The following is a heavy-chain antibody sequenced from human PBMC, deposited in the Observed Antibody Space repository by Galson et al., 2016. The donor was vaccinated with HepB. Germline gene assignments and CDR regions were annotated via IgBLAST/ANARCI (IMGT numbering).Heavy chain of an antibody. CDR1: GYTFSDYW. CDR3: ARFAQLVLFDY. Sequence: QSGAEVKKPGESLKISCKGSGYTFSDYWIAWVRQMPGKGLEWMGIIFPGDSKTRYSPSFQDQVTISADKSINTAYLEWSPLKASDTAIYYCARFAQLVLFDYWGQGSLVTVSS. J-gene: IGHJ4*02. D-gene: IGHD6-13*01. CDR2: IFPGDSKT. V-gene: IGHV5-51*01.